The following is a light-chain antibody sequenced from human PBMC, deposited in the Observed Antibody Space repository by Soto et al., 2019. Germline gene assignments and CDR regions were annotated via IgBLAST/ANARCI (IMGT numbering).Light chain of an antibody. J-gene: IGKJ4*01. CDR1: QSVSSSY. CDR2: DAS. Sequence: EIVLTQSPGTLSLSPGERATLSCRASQSVSSSYLAWYQQKPGQAPRLLIYDASSRATGISDRFSGSGSGTDFILTIRRLEPADFAVYYCQQYGSSPSFGGGTKVDIK. V-gene: IGKV3-20*01. CDR3: QQYGSSPS.